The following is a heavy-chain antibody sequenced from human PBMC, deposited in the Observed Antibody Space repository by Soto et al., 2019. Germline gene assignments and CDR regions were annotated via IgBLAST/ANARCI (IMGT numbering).Heavy chain of an antibody. V-gene: IGHV3-23*01. CDR2: ISGSGGST. Sequence: GGSLRLSCAASGFTFSSYAMSWVRQAPGKGLEWVSAISGSGGSTYYADSVKGRFTISRDNSKNTLYLQMNSLRAEDTAVYYCAKDPPIYYDILTGYYTNWFDPWGQGTLATVSS. J-gene: IGHJ5*02. CDR3: AKDPPIYYDILTGYYTNWFDP. D-gene: IGHD3-9*01. CDR1: GFTFSSYA.